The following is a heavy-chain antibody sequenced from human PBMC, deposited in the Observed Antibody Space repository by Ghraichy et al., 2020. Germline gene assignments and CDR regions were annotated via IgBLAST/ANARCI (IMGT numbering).Heavy chain of an antibody. CDR1: GGSISSYY. Sequence: ESLNISCTVSGGSISSYYWSWIRQPPGKGLEWIGYIYYSGSTNYNPSLKSRVTISVDTSKNQFSLKLSSVTAADTAVYYCARDPLLGYWSGGSCYEGAFDIWGQGTMVTVSS. J-gene: IGHJ3*02. CDR3: ARDPLLGYWSGGSCYEGAFDI. V-gene: IGHV4-59*01. CDR2: IYYSGST. D-gene: IGHD2-15*01.